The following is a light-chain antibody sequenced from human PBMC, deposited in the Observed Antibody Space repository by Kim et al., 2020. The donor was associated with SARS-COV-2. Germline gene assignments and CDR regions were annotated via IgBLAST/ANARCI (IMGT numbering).Light chain of an antibody. J-gene: IGLJ2*01. CDR2: QDN. CDR3: QAWDSSTVV. CDR1: KLGDKY. Sequence: VSPGQTASITCSGDKLGDKYACWYQQKPGQSPVLVIYQDNKRPSGIPERFSGSNSGNTATLTISETQAMDEADYYCQAWDSSTVVFGGGTQLTVL. V-gene: IGLV3-1*01.